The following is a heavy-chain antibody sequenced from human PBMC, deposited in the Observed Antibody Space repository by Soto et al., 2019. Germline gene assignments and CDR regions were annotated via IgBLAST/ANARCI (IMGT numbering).Heavy chain of an antibody. D-gene: IGHD5-12*01. J-gene: IGHJ4*02. Sequence: QVQLVQSGAEVKKPGASVKVSCKASGYTFTSYGISWVRQAPGQGLEWMGWISAYNGNTNYAQKLQGRVTMTTDTSTSTAYIELRSLRSDDTAVYYCARALTIVATEGYFDYWGQGTLVTVSS. CDR2: ISAYNGNT. V-gene: IGHV1-18*01. CDR3: ARALTIVATEGYFDY. CDR1: GYTFTSYG.